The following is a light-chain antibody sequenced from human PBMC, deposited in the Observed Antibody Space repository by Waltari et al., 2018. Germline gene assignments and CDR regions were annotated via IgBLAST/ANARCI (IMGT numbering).Light chain of an antibody. CDR1: SSDVGGYNY. V-gene: IGLV2-23*02. J-gene: IGLJ1*01. CDR3: CSYAGSSTYV. CDR2: DVS. Sequence: QSALTQPAPVSGSPAPSITISCTGTSSDVGGYNYVSWYQQHPGKAPKLMIYDVSKRPSGVSNRFSGSKSGNTASLTISGLQAEDEADYYCCSYAGSSTYVFGTGTKVTVL.